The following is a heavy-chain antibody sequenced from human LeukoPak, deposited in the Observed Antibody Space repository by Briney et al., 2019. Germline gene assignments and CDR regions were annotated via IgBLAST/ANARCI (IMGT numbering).Heavy chain of an antibody. V-gene: IGHV4-34*01. D-gene: IGHD3-10*01. CDR3: ARERRLLWFGELLSHFDY. J-gene: IGHJ4*02. CDR1: GGSFSGYY. Sequence: SETLSLTCAVYGGSFSGYYWSWIRQPPGKGLEWIGEINHSGSTNYNPSLKSRVTISVDTSKNQFSLKLSSVTAADTAVYYCARERRLLWFGELLSHFDYWGQGTLVTVSS. CDR2: INHSGST.